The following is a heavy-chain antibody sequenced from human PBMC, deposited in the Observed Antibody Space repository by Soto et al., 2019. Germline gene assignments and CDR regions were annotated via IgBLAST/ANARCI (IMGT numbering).Heavy chain of an antibody. Sequence: EVRLVESGGGLVNPGGSLRLSCAASGFTFSNACMSWVRQAPGKGLEWVGRIKSKADGGTKDYAAPVKGKFTISIDNSINTLDMQMNSLNTGDTAAYYFTSGLGYNWNYGTPLDCLSQGTLVTVSS. CDR2: IKSKADGGTK. J-gene: IGHJ4*02. CDR1: GFTFSNAC. D-gene: IGHD1-7*01. CDR3: TSGLGYNWNYGTPLDC. V-gene: IGHV3-15*01.